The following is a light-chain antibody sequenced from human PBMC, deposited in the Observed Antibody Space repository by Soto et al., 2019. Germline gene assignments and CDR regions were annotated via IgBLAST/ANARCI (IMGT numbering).Light chain of an antibody. Sequence: DIQMTQSPSSLSASVGDRVTLTCRASQGIRNDLGWFQQRPGKAPKRLIYASSSLQSGVPSRFRGSGSGTEFTLTISNLQPEDSATYYCLQYSTYPRTFGQGTKVEIK. J-gene: IGKJ1*01. V-gene: IGKV1-17*02. CDR1: QGIRND. CDR2: ASS. CDR3: LQYSTYPRT.